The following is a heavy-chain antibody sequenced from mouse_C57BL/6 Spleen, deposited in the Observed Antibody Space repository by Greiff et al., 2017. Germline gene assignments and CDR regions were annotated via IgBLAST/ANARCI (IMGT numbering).Heavy chain of an antibody. CDR2: IDPNSGGP. Sequence: QFHVKQPGAELVKPGASVKLSCTASGYTFSSYWMHWVKQRPGRGLEWIGRIDPNSGGPKYNEKFKSNPTLTVDKHSSTAYMQLSSLTSEDSAVYYWARVGSSYGAMDYWGQGTSVTVSS. D-gene: IGHD1-1*01. CDR3: ARVGSSYGAMDY. CDR1: GYTFSSYW. V-gene: IGHV1-72*01. J-gene: IGHJ4*01.